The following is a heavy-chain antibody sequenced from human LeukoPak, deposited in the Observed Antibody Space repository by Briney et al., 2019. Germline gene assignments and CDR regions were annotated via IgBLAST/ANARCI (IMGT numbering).Heavy chain of an antibody. CDR2: INPSGGST. CDR1: GYNFTSYY. D-gene: IGHD3-16*02. Sequence: AAVKVSCKASGYNFTSYYMHWVRQAPGQGLEWMGIINPSGGSTSYAQKFQGRVTMTRDTSTSTVYMELSSLRSEDTAVYYCARENSIWGSYRQQKYFDYWGQGTLVTVSS. CDR3: ARENSIWGSYRQQKYFDY. J-gene: IGHJ4*02. V-gene: IGHV1-46*01.